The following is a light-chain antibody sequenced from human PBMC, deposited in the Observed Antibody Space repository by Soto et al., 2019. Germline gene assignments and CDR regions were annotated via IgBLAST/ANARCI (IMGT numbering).Light chain of an antibody. CDR1: SGHSNYA. J-gene: IGLJ2*01. CDR3: QTWGSGIVV. CDR2: LNSDGSH. Sequence: QLVLTQSPSASASLGASVKLTCTLSSGHSNYAIAWHQQQSEKGPRYLMKLNSDGSHSKGDGIPDLFSGSSSGAERYLTISSLQSEDEADYYCQTWGSGIVVFGGGTKVTVL. V-gene: IGLV4-69*01.